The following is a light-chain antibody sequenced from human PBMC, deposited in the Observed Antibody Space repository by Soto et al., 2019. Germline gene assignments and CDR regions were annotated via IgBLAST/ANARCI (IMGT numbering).Light chain of an antibody. CDR1: SSDVGGYNY. Sequence: QSVLTQPASVSGSPAQSITISCTGTSSDVGGYNYVSWYQQHPGKAPKLMIYDVSNRPSGVSNRFSGSKSGNTASLTISGLQAEDEADYYCSSYTSSSTLDVVFGGGTKLTVL. J-gene: IGLJ2*01. CDR2: DVS. V-gene: IGLV2-14*01. CDR3: SSYTSSSTLDVV.